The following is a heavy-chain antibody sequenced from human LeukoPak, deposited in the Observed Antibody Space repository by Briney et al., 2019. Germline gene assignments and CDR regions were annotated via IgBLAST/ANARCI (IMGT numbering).Heavy chain of an antibody. Sequence: GGSLRLSCAASGFRFGDYWMTWARHVPGKGLEWVANIKQDGAEKHYAESVEGRSIISRDNAKNSLYLEMDSLKVEDTAVYYCARVGAWDLQRVFDYWGQGTLVTVSS. CDR1: GFRFGDYW. CDR3: ARVGAWDLQRVFDY. J-gene: IGHJ4*02. V-gene: IGHV3-7*01. CDR2: IKQDGAEK. D-gene: IGHD1-26*01.